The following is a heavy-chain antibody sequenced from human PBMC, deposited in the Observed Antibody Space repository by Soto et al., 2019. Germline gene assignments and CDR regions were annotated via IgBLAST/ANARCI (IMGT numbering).Heavy chain of an antibody. CDR1: GGSIIYYY. CDR3: ARQSGGYYYYGMDV. Sequence: SETLYLTCTVSGGSIIYYYWSWIRQPPGKGLEWIGYIYYSGTTDYSPSLKSRVTISVDTSKNQFSLKLSSVTAADSAIYYCARQSGGYYYYGMDVWGQGTTVT. CDR2: IYYSGTT. J-gene: IGHJ6*02. D-gene: IGHD1-26*01. V-gene: IGHV4-59*08.